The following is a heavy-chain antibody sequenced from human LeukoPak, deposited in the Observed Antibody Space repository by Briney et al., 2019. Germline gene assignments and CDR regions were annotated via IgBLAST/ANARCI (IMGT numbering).Heavy chain of an antibody. CDR3: ARGRYCSSTSCYRQTFDY. J-gene: IGHJ4*02. V-gene: IGHV4-59*12. D-gene: IGHD2-2*01. Sequence: PSETLSLTCTVSGGSISSYYWSWIRQPPGKGLEWIGYIYYSGSTNYNPSLKSRVTISVDTSKNQFSLKLSSVTAADTAVYYCARGRYCSSTSCYRQTFDYWGQGTLVTVSS. CDR2: IYYSGST. CDR1: GGSISSYY.